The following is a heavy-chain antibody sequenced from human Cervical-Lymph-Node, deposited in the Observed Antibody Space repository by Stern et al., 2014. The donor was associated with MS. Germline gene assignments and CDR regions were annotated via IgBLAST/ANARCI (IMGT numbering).Heavy chain of an antibody. V-gene: IGHV3-30*18. Sequence: VQLVESGGGVVQPGRSLRLSCAASGFTFRSYAMHWVRQAPGQGLEWVAVTSYGGSSKHYGDSVKSRFTISRDKSKNTLYLHMKSLRVEDTAVYYCTKDRAMIDVRTPYRRRYGLDVWGQGTTVTVSS. J-gene: IGHJ6*02. CDR2: TSYGGSSK. CDR1: GFTFRSYA. D-gene: IGHD3-22*01. CDR3: TKDRAMIDVRTPYRRRYGLDV.